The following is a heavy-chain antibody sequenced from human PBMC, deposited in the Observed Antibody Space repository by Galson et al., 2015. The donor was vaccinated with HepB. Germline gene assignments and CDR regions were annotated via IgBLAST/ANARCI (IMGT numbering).Heavy chain of an antibody. CDR1: GYTLRRYG. CDR2: ISAYNGNT. CDR3: ARPNWGQYYFAY. V-gene: IGHV1-18*01. D-gene: IGHD7-27*01. Sequence: SVKVSCKASGYTLRRYGIRWVRQAPGQGLEWMGWISAYNGNTNYAQKFQGRVTMTTDTTTRTAYMELRSLRSDDTAVYYCARPNWGQYYFAYWGQGTLVTISS. J-gene: IGHJ4*02.